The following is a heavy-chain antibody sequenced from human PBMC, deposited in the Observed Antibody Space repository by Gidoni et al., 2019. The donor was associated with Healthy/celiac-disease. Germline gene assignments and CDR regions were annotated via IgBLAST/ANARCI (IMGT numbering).Heavy chain of an antibody. CDR3: VRYNWNNHWFDP. CDR1: GYTFTSYA. V-gene: IGHV1-3*01. D-gene: IGHD1-20*01. J-gene: IGHJ5*02. CDR2: INAGNGNT. Sequence: QVQLVQSGAGVKKPGASVKVSCKASGYTFTSYAMHWVRQAPGQRLEWMGWINAGNGNTKYSQKFQGRVTITRDTSASTAYMELSSLRSEDTAVYYCVRYNWNNHWFDPWGQGTLVTVSS.